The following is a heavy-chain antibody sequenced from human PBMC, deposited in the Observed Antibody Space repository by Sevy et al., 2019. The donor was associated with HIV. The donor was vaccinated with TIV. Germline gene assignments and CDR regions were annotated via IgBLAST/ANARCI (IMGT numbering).Heavy chain of an antibody. J-gene: IGHJ5*02. CDR1: GDSISSYY. CDR3: ARDWERWFDP. D-gene: IGHD1-26*01. Sequence: SETLSLTCTVSGDSISSYYWSWIRQPPGKGLEWIGYIYYSGRNNYNPSLKSRVTISVDTSNNPYSLKLSSVTAADTAVYYCARDWERWFDPWGQGTLVTVSS. V-gene: IGHV4-59*01. CDR2: IYYSGRN.